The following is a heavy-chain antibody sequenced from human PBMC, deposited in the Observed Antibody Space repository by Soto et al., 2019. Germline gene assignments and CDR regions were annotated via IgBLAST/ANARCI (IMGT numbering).Heavy chain of an antibody. CDR1: GFALSGYW. D-gene: IGHD2-21*02. V-gene: IGHV3-7*03. CDR3: ARWESGDWYLGI. Sequence: EVQLVESGGGLVQSGGSLSLSCAASGFALSGYWMTWVRQAPGKGLEWVASINPDGTLKYYVDSVKGRFTISRDNADNSLFLQMISLRVEDTAVYYCARWESGDWYLGIWGQGTLVTVSS. CDR2: INPDGTLK. J-gene: IGHJ4*02.